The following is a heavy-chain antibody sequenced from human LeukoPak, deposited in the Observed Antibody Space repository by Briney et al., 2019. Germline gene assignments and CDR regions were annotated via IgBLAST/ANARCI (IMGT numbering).Heavy chain of an antibody. CDR1: GYTFTGYY. D-gene: IGHD3-3*01. Sequence: ASVKVSCKASGYTFTGYYMHWVRQAPGQGLEWMGWINPNSGGTNYAQKFQGRVTMTRDTSISTAYMELSRLRSDDTAVYYCARGSTIFGVVITDYYMDVWGKGTTVTVSS. CDR2: INPNSGGT. V-gene: IGHV1-2*02. CDR3: ARGSTIFGVVITDYYMDV. J-gene: IGHJ6*03.